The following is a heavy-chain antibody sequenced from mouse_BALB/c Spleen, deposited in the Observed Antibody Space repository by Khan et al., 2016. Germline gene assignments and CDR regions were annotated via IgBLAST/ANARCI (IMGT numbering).Heavy chain of an antibody. CDR2: ISTYSGNT. V-gene: IGHV1S137*01. J-gene: IGHJ4*01. CDR1: GYTFTDYA. Sequence: QVQLQQSGPELVRPGVSVKISCKGSGYTFTDYAMHWVKQSHAKSLEWLGVISTYSGNTNYNQKFKGKATLSVEKSSSTAYMEPARLTSEDSAIYVCARRGGTYGYAIDSWSQVTSVTVSS. D-gene: IGHD1-1*02. CDR3: ARRGGTYGYAIDS.